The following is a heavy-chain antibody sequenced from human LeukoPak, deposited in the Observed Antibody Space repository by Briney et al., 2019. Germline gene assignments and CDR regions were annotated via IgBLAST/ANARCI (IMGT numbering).Heavy chain of an antibody. V-gene: IGHV3-53*01. CDR1: GFTVSNNY. CDR3: VRDFRSADY. Sequence: PGGSLRLSCAASGFTVSNNYMSWVRQAPGKGLEWVSVIYSGGSTYYADSVKGRFIISRDNARNTVYLQMNSLRVEDTAVYYCVRDFRSADYWGQGTLVTVSS. J-gene: IGHJ4*02. CDR2: IYSGGST.